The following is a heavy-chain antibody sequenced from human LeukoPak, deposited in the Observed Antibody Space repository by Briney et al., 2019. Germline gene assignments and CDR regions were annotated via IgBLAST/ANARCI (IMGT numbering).Heavy chain of an antibody. CDR1: GYTFTSYG. J-gene: IGHJ4*02. CDR2: ISAYNGNT. D-gene: IGHD2-15*01. CDR3: ARGGCSGGSCNNSFDY. V-gene: IGHV1-18*01. Sequence: GASVKVSCKASGYTFTSYGISWVRQAPGQGLEWMGWISAYNGNTNYAQKLQGRVTMTTDTSTSTAYLELRSLRSDDTAVYYCARGGCSGGSCNNSFDYWGQGTLVTVSS.